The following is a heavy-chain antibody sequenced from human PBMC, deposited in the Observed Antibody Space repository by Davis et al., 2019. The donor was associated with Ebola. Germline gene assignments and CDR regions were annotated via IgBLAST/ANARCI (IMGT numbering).Heavy chain of an antibody. CDR1: GFTFSSYW. CDR3: ARESPYYDFWSGYHWYFDL. Sequence: GESLKISCAAPGFTFSSYWMSWVRQAPGKGLEWVANIKQDGSEKYYVDSVKGRFTISRDNAKNSLYLQMNSLRAEDTAVYYCARESPYYDFWSGYHWYFDLWGRGTLVTVSS. D-gene: IGHD3-3*01. CDR2: IKQDGSEK. J-gene: IGHJ2*01. V-gene: IGHV3-7*01.